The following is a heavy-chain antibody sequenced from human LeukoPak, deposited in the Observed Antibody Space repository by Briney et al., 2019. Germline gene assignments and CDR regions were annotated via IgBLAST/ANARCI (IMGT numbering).Heavy chain of an antibody. D-gene: IGHD2-2*01. J-gene: IGHJ5*02. Sequence: PSQTLSLTCTVSGGSISSGGYYWSWIRQHPGKGLEWIGYIYYSGSTYYNPSLKSRVIISVNTSKNQFSLKLSSVTAADTAVYYCAREGCSSTSCPNWFDPWGQGTLVTVSS. CDR2: IYYSGST. V-gene: IGHV4-31*03. CDR1: GGSISSGGYY. CDR3: AREGCSSTSCPNWFDP.